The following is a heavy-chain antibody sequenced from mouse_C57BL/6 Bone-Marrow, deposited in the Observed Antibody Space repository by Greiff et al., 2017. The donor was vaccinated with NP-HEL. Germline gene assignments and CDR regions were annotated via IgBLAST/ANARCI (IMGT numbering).Heavy chain of an antibody. CDR2: ISSGSSTI. Sequence: EVHLVESGGGLVKPGGSLKLSCAASGFTFSDYGMHWVRPAPEKGLEWVAYISSGSSTIYYADTVKGRFTISRDNAKNTLFLQMTSLRSEDTAMYYCAKYGYPYAMDYWGQGTSVTVSS. D-gene: IGHD2-2*01. V-gene: IGHV5-17*01. J-gene: IGHJ4*01. CDR1: GFTFSDYG. CDR3: AKYGYPYAMDY.